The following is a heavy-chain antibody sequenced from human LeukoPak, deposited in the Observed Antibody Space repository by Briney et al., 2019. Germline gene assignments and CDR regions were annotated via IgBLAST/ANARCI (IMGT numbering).Heavy chain of an antibody. CDR2: ISCRGGGT. CDR3: AKDLGRYRNNFFDY. D-gene: IGHD1-26*01. V-gene: IGHV3-23*01. CDR1: GYTFSSID. Sequence: GGPLRLSCAASGYTFSSIDTIGLRQARDKGLECVSTISCRGGGTYYAHSVKGRLTLSRDDSKNTLYLKMNSLRADDTAVYYCAKDLGRYRNNFFDYWGQGNLVTVSS. J-gene: IGHJ4*02.